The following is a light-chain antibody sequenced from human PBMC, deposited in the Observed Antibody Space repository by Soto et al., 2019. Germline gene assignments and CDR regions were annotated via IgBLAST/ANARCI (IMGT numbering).Light chain of an antibody. CDR3: QQYGSSPIT. Sequence: EIVLTQSPATLSLSPGERATLSCRASQSVSSYLAWYQQKPGQGPRLLIYGASFRATGIPDRFSGSGSGTDFTLTISRLEPEDFAVYYCQQYGSSPITFGQGTRLEI. CDR1: QSVSSY. V-gene: IGKV3-20*01. J-gene: IGKJ5*01. CDR2: GAS.